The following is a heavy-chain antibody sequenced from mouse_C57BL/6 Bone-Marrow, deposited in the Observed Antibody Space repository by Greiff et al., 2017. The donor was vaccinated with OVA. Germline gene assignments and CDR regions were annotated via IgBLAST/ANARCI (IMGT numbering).Heavy chain of an antibody. V-gene: IGHV1-55*01. CDR2: IYPGSGST. CDR3: ARSGYDGGYYAMDY. J-gene: IGHJ4*01. Sequence: QVQLQQSGAELVKPGASVKMSCKASGYTFTSYWITWVKQRPGQGLEWIGDIYPGSGSTNYNEKFKSKATLTVDTSSSTAYMQLSSLTSEDSAVYYCARSGYDGGYYAMDYWGQGTSVTVSS. CDR1: GYTFTSYW. D-gene: IGHD2-3*01.